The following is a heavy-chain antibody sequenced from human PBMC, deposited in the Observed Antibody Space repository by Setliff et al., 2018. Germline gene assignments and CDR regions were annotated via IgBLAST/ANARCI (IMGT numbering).Heavy chain of an antibody. CDR3: ARERRVVVPAARRYYGMDV. Sequence: ASVKVSCKASGYTFTGYYMHWVRQSHGQGPEWMGWINPNSGGTNYAQKFQGRVTMTRDTSISTDYMELSRQRSDDTAVYYCARERRVVVPAARRYYGMDVWGQGTTVTVTS. V-gene: IGHV1-2*02. J-gene: IGHJ6*02. D-gene: IGHD2-2*01. CDR2: INPNSGGT. CDR1: GYTFTGYY.